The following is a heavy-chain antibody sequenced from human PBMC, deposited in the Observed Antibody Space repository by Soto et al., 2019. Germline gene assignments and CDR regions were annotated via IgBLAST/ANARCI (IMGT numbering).Heavy chain of an antibody. CDR2: IYSDGNT. Sequence: SETLSLTCTVSGGSITHYYWSWIRQPAGKGLEWIGRIYSDGNTNYNPSLKSRLTMSVDTSKNQFSLKLTSVSASATALYYCARGPYYDVNRGYMPFDDWGQGTRVTVSS. D-gene: IGHD3-16*01. V-gene: IGHV4-4*07. CDR3: ARGPYYDVNRGYMPFDD. CDR1: GGSITHYY. J-gene: IGHJ4*02.